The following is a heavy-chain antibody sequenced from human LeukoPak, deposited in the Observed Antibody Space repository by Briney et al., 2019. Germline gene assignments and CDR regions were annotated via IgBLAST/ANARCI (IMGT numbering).Heavy chain of an antibody. Sequence: SETLSLTCTVSGGSLSIYYWSWIRQPPGKGLEWVGFFYYGGNTYYNSSLKSRVTISVDMSKSQFSLKLSSVTAADTAVYYCARVAGSNWFDPWGQGTLVTVSS. D-gene: IGHD2-15*01. CDR1: GGSLSIYY. V-gene: IGHV4-59*01. J-gene: IGHJ5*02. CDR2: FYYGGNT. CDR3: ARVAGSNWFDP.